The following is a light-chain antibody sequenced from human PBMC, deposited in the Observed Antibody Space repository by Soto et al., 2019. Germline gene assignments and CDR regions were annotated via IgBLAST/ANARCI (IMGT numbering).Light chain of an antibody. Sequence: LTQPHSVSESPGKTVTISCTGTSSDVGRYNYVSWFQHYPGKAPKLMIYEVINRPSGVSNRFSGSKSGNTASLTISGLQAEDEADYYCSSFTTSSTWVFGGGTKLTVL. CDR3: SSFTTSSTWV. CDR1: SSDVGRYNY. J-gene: IGLJ3*02. V-gene: IGLV2-14*01. CDR2: EVI.